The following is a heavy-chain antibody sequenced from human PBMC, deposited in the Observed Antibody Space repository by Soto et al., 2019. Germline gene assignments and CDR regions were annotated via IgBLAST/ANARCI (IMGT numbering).Heavy chain of an antibody. J-gene: IGHJ5*02. Sequence: SETLSLTCAVSGYSISSGYYWGWIRQPPGKGLEWIGSIYHSGSTYYNPSLKSRVTISVDTSKNQFPLKLSSVTAADTAVYYCASTLSGFVNWFDPWGQGTLVTVSS. V-gene: IGHV4-38-2*01. D-gene: IGHD3-10*01. CDR1: GYSISSGYY. CDR3: ASTLSGFVNWFDP. CDR2: IYHSGST.